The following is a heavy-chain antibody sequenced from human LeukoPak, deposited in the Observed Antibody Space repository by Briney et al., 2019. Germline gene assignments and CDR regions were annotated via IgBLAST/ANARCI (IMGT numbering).Heavy chain of an antibody. V-gene: IGHV1-2*02. J-gene: IGHJ4*02. D-gene: IGHD2-2*03. Sequence: GASVTVSFKASGYTFTVYYMHWVRQAPGQGLEWMGWINPNSGGTNYAQKFQGSVTMTRDTSISTAYMELSRLRSDDTAVYYCARGWIYFDYWGQGTLVTVSS. CDR3: ARGWIYFDY. CDR2: INPNSGGT. CDR1: GYTFTVYY.